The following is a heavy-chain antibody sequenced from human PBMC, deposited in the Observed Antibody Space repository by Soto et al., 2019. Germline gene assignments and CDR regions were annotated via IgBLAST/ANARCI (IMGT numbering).Heavy chain of an antibody. CDR2: IYYSGST. CDR3: ASSDGGSTIDY. Sequence: QLQLQESGPGLVKPSETLSLTCSVSGGSISSSSYYWGWIRQPPGKGLQWIGTIYYSGSTYYNPSLKSRVTISVDTSKNQFSLKLSSVTAADTAVHYCASSDGGSTIDYWGQGALVTVSS. V-gene: IGHV4-39*01. J-gene: IGHJ4*02. CDR1: GGSISSSSYY.